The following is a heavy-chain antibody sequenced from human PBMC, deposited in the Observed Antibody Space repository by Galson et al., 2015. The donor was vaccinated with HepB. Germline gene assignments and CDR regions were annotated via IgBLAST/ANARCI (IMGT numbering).Heavy chain of an antibody. CDR2: IKEDGSEK. Sequence: LRLSCAASGFTFSSYWMSWVRQAPGKGLEWVADIKEDGSEKYYVDSVKGRFTISRDNAKKSLYLRMNSLRAEDTAIYYCATNRGYDTFDHWGQGALVIVSS. CDR3: ATNRGYDTFDH. J-gene: IGHJ4*02. D-gene: IGHD2-2*01. V-gene: IGHV3-7*03. CDR1: GFTFSSYW.